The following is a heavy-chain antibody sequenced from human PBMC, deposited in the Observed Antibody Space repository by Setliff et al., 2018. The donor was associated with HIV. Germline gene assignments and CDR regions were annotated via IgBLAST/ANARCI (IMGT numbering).Heavy chain of an antibody. J-gene: IGHJ4*02. Sequence: SATLSLTCSVSGASMSGFYWNWIRQPAGKGPEWIGYIHSSGSTIYNPSLKSRITISLDTSKEQFSLELSSATAADTAVYYCATLDHSGGNFLAYWGQGSLVTVSS. CDR3: ATLDHSGGNFLAY. CDR1: GASMSGFY. V-gene: IGHV4-4*09. CDR2: IHSSGST. D-gene: IGHD2-21*02.